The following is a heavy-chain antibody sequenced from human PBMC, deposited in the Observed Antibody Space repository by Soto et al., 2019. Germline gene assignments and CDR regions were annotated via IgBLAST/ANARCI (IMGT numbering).Heavy chain of an antibody. CDR2: ISSSSSYI. Sequence: EVQLVESGGGLVKPGGSLRLSCAASGFTFSSYSMNWVRQAPGKGLEWVSSISSSSSYIYYADSVKGRFTISRDNAKNSLYLQMNSLGAEDTAVYYCARDPTNRIDYYYYGMDVWGQGTTVTVSS. CDR1: GFTFSSYS. J-gene: IGHJ6*02. V-gene: IGHV3-21*01. D-gene: IGHD2-15*01. CDR3: ARDPTNRIDYYYYGMDV.